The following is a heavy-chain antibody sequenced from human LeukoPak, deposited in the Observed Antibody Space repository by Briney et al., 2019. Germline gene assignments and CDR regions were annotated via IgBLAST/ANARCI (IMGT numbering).Heavy chain of an antibody. CDR1: GYTLTELS. CDR3: ATGGSMVRGVIIPH. CDR2: FDPEDGET. J-gene: IGHJ4*02. D-gene: IGHD3-10*01. Sequence: ASVKVSCKVSGYTLTELSMHWVRQAPGKGLEWMGGFDPEDGETIYAQKFQGRVTMTEDTSTDTAYMELSSLRSEDTAVYYCATGGSMVRGVIIPHWGQGTLVTVSS. V-gene: IGHV1-24*01.